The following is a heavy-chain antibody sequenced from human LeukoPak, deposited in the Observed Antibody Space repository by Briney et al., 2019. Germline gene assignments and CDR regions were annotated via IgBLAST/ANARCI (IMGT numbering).Heavy chain of an antibody. CDR3: AQDRXATVTTFAY. J-gene: IGHJ4*02. Sequence: GGSLRLSCGASGFTFSSYVMSWVRQAPGKGLEWVSGISASGNSRYYADSVKGRFTISRDNSKNTLFLQMNSLRAEDTAVYYCAQDRXATVTTFAYWGQGTLVTVSS. V-gene: IGHV3-23*01. CDR2: ISASGNSR. CDR1: GFTFSSYV. D-gene: IGHD4-17*01.